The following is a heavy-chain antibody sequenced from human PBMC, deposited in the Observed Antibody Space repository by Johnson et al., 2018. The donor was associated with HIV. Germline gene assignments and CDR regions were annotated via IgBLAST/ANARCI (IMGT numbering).Heavy chain of an antibody. D-gene: IGHD3-10*01. Sequence: VQLVESGGGVVQPGRSLRLSCAASGFTFSSYAMSWVRQAPGKGLEWVSAISGSGGSTYYADSVKGRLTISRDNSKNTLYLQMNSLRAEDTAVDYCAKSPMVRGSEGAFDIWGQGTMVTVSS. V-gene: IGHV3-23*04. CDR3: AKSPMVRGSEGAFDI. CDR1: GFTFSSYA. CDR2: ISGSGGST. J-gene: IGHJ3*02.